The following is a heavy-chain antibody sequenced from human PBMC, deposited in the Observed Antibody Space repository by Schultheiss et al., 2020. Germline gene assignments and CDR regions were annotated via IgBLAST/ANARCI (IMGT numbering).Heavy chain of an antibody. Sequence: GGSLRLSCAASGFTVSSNYMSWVRQAPGKGLEWVSRINSDGSSTNYADSVKGRFTISRDNAKNSLYLQMNTLRAEDTAVYYCARERYSAYDGDAFDLWGQGTVVTVSS. V-gene: IGHV3-74*01. CDR2: INSDGSST. CDR3: ARERYSAYDGDAFDL. J-gene: IGHJ3*01. CDR1: GFTVSSNY. D-gene: IGHD5-12*01.